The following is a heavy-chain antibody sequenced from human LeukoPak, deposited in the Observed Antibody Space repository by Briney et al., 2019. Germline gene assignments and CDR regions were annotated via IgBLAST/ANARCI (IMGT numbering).Heavy chain of an antibody. CDR1: GFSFGRHW. Sequence: GGSLRLSCAASGFSFGRHWMNWVRQAPGKGLEWVANIRQDGSEKNYVDSVKGRFTISRDNAKNSLFLQMDSLRAEDTALYYCARKRPNYFDYWGQGTLVTVSS. CDR2: IRQDGSEK. J-gene: IGHJ4*02. CDR3: ARKRPNYFDY. V-gene: IGHV3-7*01.